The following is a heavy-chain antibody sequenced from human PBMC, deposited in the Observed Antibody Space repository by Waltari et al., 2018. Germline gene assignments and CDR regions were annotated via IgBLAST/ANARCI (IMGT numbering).Heavy chain of an antibody. CDR1: GFTFSSYS. J-gene: IGHJ4*02. CDR3: ARDLNWYVDY. CDR2: ISSSSSYI. Sequence: EVQLVESGGGLVKPGGSLRLSCAASGFTFSSYSMTWVRQAPGKGLEWVSSISSSSSYIYYADSVKGRFTISRDNAKNSLYLQMNSLRAEDTAVYYCARDLNWYVDYWGQGTLVTVSS. D-gene: IGHD1-1*01. V-gene: IGHV3-21*01.